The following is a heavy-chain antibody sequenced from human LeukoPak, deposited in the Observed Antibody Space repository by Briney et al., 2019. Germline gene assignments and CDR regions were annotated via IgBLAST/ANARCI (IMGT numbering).Heavy chain of an antibody. CDR1: GFTFSSYS. Sequence: GGSLRLSCAASGFTFSSYSMNWVRQAPGKGLEWVSFISSSSTYIYYADSVKGRFTISRDDAKNSLYLQMSSLRADDTAVYYCARDRVVSGRFGEVASWGQGTLVTVSS. CDR2: ISSSSTYI. J-gene: IGHJ5*01. V-gene: IGHV3-21*01. CDR3: ARDRVVSGRFGEVAS. D-gene: IGHD3-10*01.